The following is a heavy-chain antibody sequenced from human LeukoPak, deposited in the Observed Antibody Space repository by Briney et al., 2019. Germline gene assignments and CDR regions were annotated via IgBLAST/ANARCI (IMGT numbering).Heavy chain of an antibody. D-gene: IGHD3-10*01. CDR1: GGSFSGYY. CDR3: SRGTSSAPLLS. Sequence: SETLSLTCAVYGGSFSGYYWSWIRQPPGKGLEWIGEINHSGSTNYNPSLKSRVTISVDMSKNQFSLKLSSVTAADTAVYYCSRGTSSAPLLSRGQGTLVTVSS. V-gene: IGHV4-34*01. J-gene: IGHJ4*02. CDR2: INHSGST.